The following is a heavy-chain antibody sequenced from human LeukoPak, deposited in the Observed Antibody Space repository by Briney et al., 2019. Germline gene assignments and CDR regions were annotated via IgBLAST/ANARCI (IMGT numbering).Heavy chain of an antibody. Sequence: GGSLRLSCAASGFTFSSYSMNWVRQAPGKGLEWVSYISSSSSTIYYADSVKGRFTISRDNAENSLYLQMNSLRAEDTAVYYCARAGEVPAAIRDAFDIWGQGTMVTVSS. J-gene: IGHJ3*02. CDR1: GFTFSSYS. CDR3: ARAGEVPAAIRDAFDI. CDR2: ISSSSSTI. D-gene: IGHD2-2*01. V-gene: IGHV3-48*01.